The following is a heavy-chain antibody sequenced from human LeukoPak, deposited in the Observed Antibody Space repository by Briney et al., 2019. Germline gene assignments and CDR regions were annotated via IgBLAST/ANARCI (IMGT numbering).Heavy chain of an antibody. J-gene: IGHJ4*02. CDR1: GFTFSSYG. CDR3: ARRRYYGYFDY. D-gene: IGHD3-16*01. Sequence: GGSLRLSCAASGFTFSSYGMHWVRQAPGKGLEWVAVISYDGSNKYYADSVKGRFTISRDNSKNTLYLQMNSLRAEDTAVYYCARRRYYGYFDYWGQGTLVTVSS. V-gene: IGHV3-30*03. CDR2: ISYDGSNK.